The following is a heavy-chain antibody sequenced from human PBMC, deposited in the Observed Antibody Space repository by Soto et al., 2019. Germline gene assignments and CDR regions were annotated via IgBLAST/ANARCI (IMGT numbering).Heavy chain of an antibody. CDR1: GGSISSSSYY. J-gene: IGHJ4*02. CDR3: ARQRIAALDY. Sequence: QLQLQASGPGLVKPSETLSLTFTVSGGSISSSSYYWGWIRQPPGKGLEWIGSIYYSGSTYYNPSLKSRVTISVDTSKNQFALKLSSVTAADTAVYYCARQRIAALDYWGQGTLVTVSS. D-gene: IGHD6-6*01. V-gene: IGHV4-39*01. CDR2: IYYSGST.